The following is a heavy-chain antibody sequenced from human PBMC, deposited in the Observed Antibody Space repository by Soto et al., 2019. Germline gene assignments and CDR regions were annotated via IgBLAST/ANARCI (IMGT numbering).Heavy chain of an antibody. CDR3: ARRGSGGFFSWYVDY. D-gene: IGHD3-16*01. CDR1: GYSFTNHW. V-gene: IGHV5-51*01. Sequence: GESLKISCKGSGYSFTNHWIAWVRQMPGKGLEWMGVIYPADSDTRYSSSFQGQVTVSADKSVSTAYLQWNSLKASDTAMYYCARRGSGGFFSWYVDYWGQGTLVTVSS. CDR2: IYPADSDT. J-gene: IGHJ4*02.